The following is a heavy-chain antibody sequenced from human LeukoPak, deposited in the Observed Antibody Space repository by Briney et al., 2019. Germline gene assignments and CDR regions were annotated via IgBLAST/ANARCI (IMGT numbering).Heavy chain of an antibody. CDR1: GFTFSSYA. V-gene: IGHV3-23*01. CDR3: AKDRSGYSGYGFEY. D-gene: IGHD5-12*01. Sequence: GGSLRLSCAASGFTFSSYAMSWVRQAPGKGLEWVSGIDGSAGSTYYADSVKGRFTISRDNSKNTLYLQMNSLRAEDTAVYYCAKDRSGYSGYGFEYWGQGSLVTVSS. J-gene: IGHJ4*02. CDR2: IDGSAGST.